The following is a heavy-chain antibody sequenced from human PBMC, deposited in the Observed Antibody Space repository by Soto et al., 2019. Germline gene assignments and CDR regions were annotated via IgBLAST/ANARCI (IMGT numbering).Heavy chain of an antibody. J-gene: IGHJ5*02. CDR3: ARVPGP. CDR1: DGTIINRGYY. D-gene: IGHD7-27*01. CDR2: IYHSVST. V-gene: IGHV4-30-2*01. Sequence: TLPVTWTVSDGTIINRGYYWICIRQPPGKGLEWIGYIYHSVSTYYNPSLKSRVTISVDRSKNQFSLKLSSVTAANTAVYYCARVPGPWGQGTLVTVSS.